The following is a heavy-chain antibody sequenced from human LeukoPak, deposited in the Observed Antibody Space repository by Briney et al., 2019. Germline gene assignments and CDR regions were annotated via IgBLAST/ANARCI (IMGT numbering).Heavy chain of an antibody. CDR1: GGSISSNTYY. Sequence: PSETLSLTCTVSGGSISSNTYYWGWIRQPPGKGLEWIGSIYYSGSTYYNPSLKSRVTISVDTSKNQFSLKLSSVTAADTAVYYCARGYGDYANKYYYYYYMDVWGKGTTVTVSS. CDR3: ARGYGDYANKYYYYYYMDV. D-gene: IGHD4-17*01. J-gene: IGHJ6*03. V-gene: IGHV4-39*07. CDR2: IYYSGST.